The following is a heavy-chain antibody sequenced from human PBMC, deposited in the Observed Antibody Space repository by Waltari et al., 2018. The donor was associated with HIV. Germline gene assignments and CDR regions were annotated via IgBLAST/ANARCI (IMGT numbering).Heavy chain of an antibody. J-gene: IGHJ2*01. Sequence: EVHLAESGGGLVHPGGSLRLSCAASGFTLNNYWMTWARQAPGKGLEWLAIIKQDGSEIYSVDAVKGRFTISRDNAKNSLYLQMNSLRVEDTAVYYCAGDTGWYFPLWGRGTLVTVSS. CDR1: GFTLNNYW. V-gene: IGHV3-7*03. D-gene: IGHD4-17*01. CDR2: IKQDGSEI. CDR3: AGDTGWYFPL.